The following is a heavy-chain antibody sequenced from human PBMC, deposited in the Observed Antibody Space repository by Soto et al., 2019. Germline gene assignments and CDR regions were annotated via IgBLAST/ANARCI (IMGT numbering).Heavy chain of an antibody. CDR1: GYTFTSYD. CDR3: AGGRQQQLVQNYYYMDV. CDR2: MNPNSGNT. J-gene: IGHJ6*03. D-gene: IGHD6-13*01. V-gene: IGHV1-8*01. Sequence: ASVKVSCKASGYTFTSYDINWVRQATGQGLEWMGWMNPNSGNTGYAQKFQGRVTMTRNTSISTAYMELSSLRSEDTAVYYCAGGRQQQLVQNYYYMDVWGKGTTVTAP.